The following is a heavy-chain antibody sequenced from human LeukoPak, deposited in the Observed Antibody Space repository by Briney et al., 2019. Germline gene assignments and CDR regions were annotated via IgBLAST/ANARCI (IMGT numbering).Heavy chain of an antibody. V-gene: IGHV4-39*02. CDR2: IDYSGST. J-gene: IGHJ4*02. CDR3: VRDPRYCSGGSCYHSFDY. Sequence: SETLSLTCTVSGGSVSSGSYYWGWIRQAPGKGLEWIGNIDYSGSTYNNLSLKSRVTISVDTSKNQVSLKLSSVTAADTAVYYCVRDPRYCSGGSCYHSFDYWGQGTLVTVSS. CDR1: GGSVSSGSYY. D-gene: IGHD2-15*01.